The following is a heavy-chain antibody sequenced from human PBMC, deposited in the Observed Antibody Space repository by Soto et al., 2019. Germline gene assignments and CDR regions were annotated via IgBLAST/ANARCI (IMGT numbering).Heavy chain of an antibody. J-gene: IGHJ4*02. CDR1: GDTFSSYV. D-gene: IGHD6-13*01. Sequence: QVQLVQSGAEVKKPGSSVRVSCKASGDTFSSYVISWVRQAPGQGLEWMGGIMPFIGTTNYAQKFQGRVTITADESTSTVYMELSSLRSEDTAVYYCSRGGYSSSWRFDYWGQGTLVSFSS. V-gene: IGHV1-69*01. CDR2: IMPFIGTT. CDR3: SRGGYSSSWRFDY.